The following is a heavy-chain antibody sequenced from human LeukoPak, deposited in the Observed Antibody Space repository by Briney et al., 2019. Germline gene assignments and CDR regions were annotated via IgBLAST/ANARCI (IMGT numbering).Heavy chain of an antibody. Sequence: QPGGSLRLSCAASGFTFSSYSMNWVRQAPGKGLEWVSYISSGSSTIYYADSVKGRFTISRDNAKNSLYLQMNSLRAEDTAVYYCAKDRRLAAFDYGGQGTLVTVSS. CDR3: AKDRRLAAFDY. CDR1: GFTFSSYS. V-gene: IGHV3-48*01. D-gene: IGHD6-25*01. CDR2: ISSGSSTI. J-gene: IGHJ4*02.